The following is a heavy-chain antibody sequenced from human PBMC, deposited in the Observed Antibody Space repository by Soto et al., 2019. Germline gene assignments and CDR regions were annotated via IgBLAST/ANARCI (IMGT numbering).Heavy chain of an antibody. Sequence: SETLSLTCTVSGGSISSYYWSWIRQPPGKGLEWIGYIYYSGSTNYNPSLKGRVTISVDTSRNQFSLKLSSVTAADTAVYYCARQEGTHLLPCFDPWGQGTLVTVPS. V-gene: IGHV4-59*08. CDR1: GGSISSYY. CDR2: IYYSGST. D-gene: IGHD2-21*01. CDR3: ARQEGTHLLPCFDP. J-gene: IGHJ5*02.